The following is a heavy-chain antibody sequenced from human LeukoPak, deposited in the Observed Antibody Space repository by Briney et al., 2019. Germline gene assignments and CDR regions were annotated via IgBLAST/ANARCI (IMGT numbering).Heavy chain of an antibody. V-gene: IGHV1-2*02. CDR3: ARGRIAVAGSGAFDI. CDR1: GYTFTSYY. CDR2: INPNSGGT. J-gene: IGHJ3*02. D-gene: IGHD6-19*01. Sequence: ASVKVSCKASGYTFTSYYMHWVRQAPGQGLEWMGWINPNSGGTNYAQKFQGRVTMTRDTSISTAYMELSRLRSDDTAVYYCARGRIAVAGSGAFDIWGQGTMVTVSS.